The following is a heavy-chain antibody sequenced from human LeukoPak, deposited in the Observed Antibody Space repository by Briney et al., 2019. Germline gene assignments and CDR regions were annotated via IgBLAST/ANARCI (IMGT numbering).Heavy chain of an antibody. Sequence: GRSLRLSCAASGFTFSSYAMHWVRQAPGKGLEWVAVISYDGSNKYYADSAKGRFTISRGNSKNTLYLQMNSLRAEDTAVYYCARAPRRYCSSTSCLADWFDPWGQGTLVTVSS. CDR2: ISYDGSNK. CDR3: ARAPRRYCSSTSCLADWFDP. J-gene: IGHJ5*02. V-gene: IGHV3-30-3*01. CDR1: GFTFSSYA. D-gene: IGHD2-2*01.